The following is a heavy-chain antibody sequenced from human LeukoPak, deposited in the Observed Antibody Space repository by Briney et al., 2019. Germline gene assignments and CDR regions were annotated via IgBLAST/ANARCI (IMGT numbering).Heavy chain of an antibody. V-gene: IGHV3-23*01. D-gene: IGHD6-25*01. CDR3: AKGAAAGGFYDY. Sequence: PGGSLRLSCAASGFTFSSYAMSWVRQAPGKGLEWVSAISGSGGSTYYADSAKGRFTVSRDGSKNTLYLQMNSLRAEDTAIYYCAKGAAAGGFYDYWGQGTLVTVSS. J-gene: IGHJ4*02. CDR2: ISGSGGST. CDR1: GFTFSSYA.